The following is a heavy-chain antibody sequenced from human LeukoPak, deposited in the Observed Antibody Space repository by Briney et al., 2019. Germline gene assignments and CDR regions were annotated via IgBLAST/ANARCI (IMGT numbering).Heavy chain of an antibody. CDR2: IYYSGST. D-gene: IGHD6-19*01. V-gene: IGHV4-39*01. CDR3: ARHEAVAGTRRAEYFQH. Sequence: KPSETLSLTCTVSGGSISSSSYYWGWIRQPPGKGLEWIGSIYYSGSTYYNPSLKSRVTISVDTSKNQFSLKLSSVTAADTAVYYCARHEAVAGTRRAEYFQHWGQGTLVTVSS. J-gene: IGHJ1*01. CDR1: GGSISSSSYY.